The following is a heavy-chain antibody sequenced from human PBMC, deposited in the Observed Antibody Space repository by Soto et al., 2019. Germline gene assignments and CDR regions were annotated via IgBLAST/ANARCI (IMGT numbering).Heavy chain of an antibody. J-gene: IGHJ6*02. V-gene: IGHV3-30-3*01. Sequence: EGSLRLSCAASGFTFSSYAMHWVRQAPGKGLEWVAVISYDGSNKYYADSVKGRFTISRDNSKNTLYLQMNSLRAEDTAVYYCARGHSSSWRIYYYYGMDGWGQGSTATFS. CDR3: ARGHSSSWRIYYYYGMDG. CDR1: GFTFSSYA. D-gene: IGHD6-13*01. CDR2: ISYDGSNK.